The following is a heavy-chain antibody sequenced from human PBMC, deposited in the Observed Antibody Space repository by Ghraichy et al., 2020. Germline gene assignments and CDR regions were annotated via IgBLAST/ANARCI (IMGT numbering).Heavy chain of an antibody. CDR3: ARDEGMVAGLYSSGWYGGIDY. CDR2: INPSGGST. J-gene: IGHJ4*02. D-gene: IGHD6-19*01. Sequence: ASVKVSCKASGYTFTSYYMHWVRQAPGQGLEWMGIINPSGGSTSYAQKFQGRVTMTRETSTSTVYMELSSLRSEDTAVYYCARDEGMVAGLYSSGWYGGIDYWGQGTLVTVSS. V-gene: IGHV1-46*01. CDR1: GYTFTSYY.